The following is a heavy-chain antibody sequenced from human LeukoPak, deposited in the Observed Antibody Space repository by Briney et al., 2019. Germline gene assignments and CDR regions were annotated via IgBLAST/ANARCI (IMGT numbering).Heavy chain of an antibody. J-gene: IGHJ4*02. Sequence: GGSLRLSCAASGFTFSNYNMNWVRQAPGKGLEWVSSITSRSSHINYADSVKGRFTISRDNVKNSLYLQMNSLRAEDTAVYYCAIDVVVVAATQSLDYWGQGTLVTVSS. CDR3: AIDVVVVAATQSLDY. CDR2: ITSRSSHI. V-gene: IGHV3-21*01. D-gene: IGHD2-15*01. CDR1: GFTFSNYN.